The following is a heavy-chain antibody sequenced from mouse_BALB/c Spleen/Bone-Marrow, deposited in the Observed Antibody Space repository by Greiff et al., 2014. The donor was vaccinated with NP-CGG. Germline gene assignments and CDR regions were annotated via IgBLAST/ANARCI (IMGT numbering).Heavy chain of an antibody. CDR3: ARGRWYY. CDR1: GYSFSDYT. Sequence: EVKLQESGPELVKPGASVKISCKTSGYSFSDYTLHWVKQSHGKSLEWIGGVNPNIGGTSYNQKFKGKASLTVNKSSTTAYMELRSLTSDDSAVYCCARGRWYYWGQGTTLTVSS. CDR2: VNPNIGGT. D-gene: IGHD2-3*01. V-gene: IGHV1-22*01. J-gene: IGHJ2*01.